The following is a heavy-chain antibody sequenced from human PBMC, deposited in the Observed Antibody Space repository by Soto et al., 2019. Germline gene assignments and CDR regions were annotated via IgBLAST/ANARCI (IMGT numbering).Heavy chain of an antibody. Sequence: EVQLVETGGGLIQPGGSLRLSCAASGFTVSSNYMSWVRQAPGKGLEWVSVIYSGGSTYYADSVKGRFTISRDNSKNTQYLQMNSLRVEDTAVYYCARETQYDFSSGYSEYYFDYWGQGTLVTVSS. J-gene: IGHJ4*02. CDR2: IYSGGST. CDR1: GFTVSSNY. V-gene: IGHV3-53*02. CDR3: ARETQYDFSSGYSEYYFDY. D-gene: IGHD3-3*01.